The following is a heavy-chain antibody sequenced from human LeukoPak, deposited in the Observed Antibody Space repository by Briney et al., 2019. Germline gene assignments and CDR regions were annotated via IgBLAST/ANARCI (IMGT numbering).Heavy chain of an antibody. D-gene: IGHD3-3*01. Sequence: GGSLRLSCAASGFTFSSYAMHWVRQAPGKGLEWVAVMSYDGSNKNYADSVKGRFTISRDNAKNSLYLQMNSLRAEDTAVYYCARGYYDFWSGYSIIDYWGQGTLVTVSS. J-gene: IGHJ4*02. CDR1: GFTFSSYA. V-gene: IGHV3-30-3*01. CDR3: ARGYYDFWSGYSIIDY. CDR2: MSYDGSNK.